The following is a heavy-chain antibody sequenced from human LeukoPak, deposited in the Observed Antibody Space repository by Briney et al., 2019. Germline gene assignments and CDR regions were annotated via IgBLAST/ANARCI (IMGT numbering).Heavy chain of an antibody. CDR2: INHSGST. Sequence: SETLSLTCAVYGGSFSGYYWSWVRQPPGKGLEWIGEINHSGSTNYNPSLKSRVTISVDTSKDQFSLKLSSVTAADTAVYYCARDSDSSGYYYDYWGQGTLVTVSS. D-gene: IGHD3-22*01. J-gene: IGHJ4*02. CDR1: GGSFSGYY. V-gene: IGHV4-34*01. CDR3: ARDSDSSGYYYDY.